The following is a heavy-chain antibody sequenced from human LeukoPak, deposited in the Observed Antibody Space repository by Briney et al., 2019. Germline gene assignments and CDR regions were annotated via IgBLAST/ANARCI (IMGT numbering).Heavy chain of an antibody. D-gene: IGHD6-19*01. V-gene: IGHV3-30*03. CDR2: ISYDGSNK. CDR3: ASELLGRAVAGSPFDY. CDR1: GFTFSSYG. Sequence: GRSLGLSCAASGFTFSSYGMHWVRQAPGKGLEWVAVISYDGSNKYHADSVKGRFTISRDNSKNTLYLQMNSLRAEDTAVYYCASELLGRAVAGSPFDYWGQGTLVTVSS. J-gene: IGHJ4*02.